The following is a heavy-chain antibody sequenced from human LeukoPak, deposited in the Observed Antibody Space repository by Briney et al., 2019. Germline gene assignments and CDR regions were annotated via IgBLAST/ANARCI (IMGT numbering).Heavy chain of an antibody. CDR3: ARDPHTAMVKYYFDY. CDR1: GYTFTSYY. CDR2: INPSGGST. J-gene: IGHJ4*02. Sequence: ASVKVSCKASGYTFTSYYMHWVRQAPGQGLEWMGIINPSGGSTSYAQKFQGRVTMTRDMSTSTVYMELSSLRSEDTAVYYCARDPHTAMVKYYFDYWGQGTLVTVSS. D-gene: IGHD5-18*01. V-gene: IGHV1-46*01.